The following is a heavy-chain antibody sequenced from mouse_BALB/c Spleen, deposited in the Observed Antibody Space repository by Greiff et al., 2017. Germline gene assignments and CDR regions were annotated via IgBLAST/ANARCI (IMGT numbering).Heavy chain of an antibody. D-gene: IGHD3-2*02. CDR3: ARDKATGPLWYFDV. Sequence: EVKLMESGGGLVKPGGSLKLSCAASGFTFSDYYMYWVRQTPEKRLEWVATISDGGSYTYYPDSVKGRFTISRDNAKNNLYLQMSSLKSEDTAMYYCARDKATGPLWYFDVWGAGTTVTVSS. CDR1: GFTFSDYY. J-gene: IGHJ1*01. V-gene: IGHV5-4*02. CDR2: ISDGGSYT.